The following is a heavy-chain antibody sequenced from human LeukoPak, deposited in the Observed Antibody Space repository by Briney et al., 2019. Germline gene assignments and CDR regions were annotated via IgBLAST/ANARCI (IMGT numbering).Heavy chain of an antibody. CDR1: GFTFSDYA. D-gene: IGHD2-2*01. CDR3: AKGRVGFCTNTTCSTMDV. J-gene: IGHJ6*03. CDR2: LSGSGAGT. Sequence: GGSLRLSCAASGFTFSDYALGWVRQAPGRGLEWVATLSGSGAGTYYSDSVQGRFSISRDNSKRTLFLQMNSLRAEDTAVYYCAKGRVGFCTNTTCSTMDVWGKGTTVTVSS. V-gene: IGHV3-23*01.